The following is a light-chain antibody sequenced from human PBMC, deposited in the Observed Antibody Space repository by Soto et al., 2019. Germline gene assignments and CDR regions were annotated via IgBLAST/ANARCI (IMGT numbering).Light chain of an antibody. CDR1: QSVSSN. CDR2: GAS. CDR3: QQYNNWPTT. Sequence: EVVMTESPATLSVSPGERATLSCRASQSVSSNLAWYQQKPGQPPRLLIYGASTRATGIPARFSGSGSGTEFTLTISSLQSEDFAVYYCQQYNNWPTTFGQGTKVDI. V-gene: IGKV3-15*01. J-gene: IGKJ1*01.